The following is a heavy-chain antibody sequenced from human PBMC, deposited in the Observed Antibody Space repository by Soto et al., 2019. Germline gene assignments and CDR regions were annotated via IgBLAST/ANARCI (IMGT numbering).Heavy chain of an antibody. V-gene: IGHV3-7*05. Sequence: EVQLEESGGDLVQPGESLRLSCAASGFTLSAYWMTWVRQAPGKGLEWVANINRDGSKKSYLDSVRGRFTISRDNVGKSLYLQMDSLRADDTALYYCARDVTPGSSSLYFGDFDLWGQGTMVTVSS. CDR1: GFTLSAYW. CDR2: INRDGSKK. D-gene: IGHD6-13*01. J-gene: IGHJ3*01. CDR3: ARDVTPGSSSLYFGDFDL.